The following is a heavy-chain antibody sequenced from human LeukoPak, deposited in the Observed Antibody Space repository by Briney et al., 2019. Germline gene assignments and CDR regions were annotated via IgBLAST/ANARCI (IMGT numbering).Heavy chain of an antibody. D-gene: IGHD3-9*01. CDR3: AKSTPSMRYFDWLLAPAFDY. J-gene: IGHJ4*02. Sequence: GGSLTLSCAASGFTFSSYAMSWVRQAPGKGLEWVSAISGSGGSTYYADSVKGRFTISRDNSKNTLYLQMNSLRAEDTAVYYCAKSTPSMRYFDWLLAPAFDYWGQGTLVTVSS. CDR2: ISGSGGST. CDR1: GFTFSSYA. V-gene: IGHV3-23*01.